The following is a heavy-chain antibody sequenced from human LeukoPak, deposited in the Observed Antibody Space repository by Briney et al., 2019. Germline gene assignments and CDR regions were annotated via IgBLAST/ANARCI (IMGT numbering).Heavy chain of an antibody. Sequence: PSETLSLTCTVSGGSISSYYWSWIRQPPGKGLEWIGYIYYSGSTNYNPSLKSRVTISVDTSKNQFSLKLSSVTAADTAVYYCARAWYSSGWYDYWGQGTLVTVSS. D-gene: IGHD6-19*01. CDR2: IYYSGST. J-gene: IGHJ4*02. CDR3: ARAWYSSGWYDY. CDR1: GGSISSYY. V-gene: IGHV4-59*01.